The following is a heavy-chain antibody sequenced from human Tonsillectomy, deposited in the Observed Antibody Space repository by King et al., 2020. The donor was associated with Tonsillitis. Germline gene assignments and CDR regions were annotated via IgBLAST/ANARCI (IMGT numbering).Heavy chain of an antibody. CDR3: AKDQREMATINRLDY. Sequence: VQLVESGGGLVQPGRSLRLSCAASGFTFSSYCMHWVRQAPGKGLEWVAVISYDGSNKYYADSVKGRFTISRDNSKNTLYLQMNSLRAEDTAVYYCAKDQREMATINRLDYWGQGTLVTVSS. CDR2: ISYDGSNK. CDR1: GFTFSSYC. V-gene: IGHV3-30*18. D-gene: IGHD5-24*01. J-gene: IGHJ4*02.